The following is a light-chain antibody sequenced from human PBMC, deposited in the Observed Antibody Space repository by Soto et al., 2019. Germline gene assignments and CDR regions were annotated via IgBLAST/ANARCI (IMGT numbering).Light chain of an antibody. CDR3: KQLHSYPST. CDR2: AAS. Sequence: DIQLTQSPSFLSSSVGDRVTITYRASQGISSYLAWYQQKPGKAPKLRIYAASTFQRVVPPSFSGSGSRTEFNLRISGLQPEDVAPSYGKQLHSYPSTVGQGTRLQ. V-gene: IGKV1-9*01. CDR1: QGISSY. J-gene: IGKJ5*01.